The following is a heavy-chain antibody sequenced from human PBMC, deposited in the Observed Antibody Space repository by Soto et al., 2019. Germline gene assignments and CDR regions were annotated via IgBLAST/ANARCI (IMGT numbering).Heavy chain of an antibody. D-gene: IGHD5-12*01. CDR2: ISAYNCNT. Sequence: ASVKVACKASGYTFTSYGISWVRQAPGQGLEWMGWISAYNCNTNYAQKLQGRVTMTTDTSTRTAYMELRSLRSDDTAVYYCAKGREVAYYSGMDVWRQGTTVTVSS. J-gene: IGHJ6*02. CDR1: GYTFTSYG. CDR3: AKGREVAYYSGMDV. V-gene: IGHV1-18*04.